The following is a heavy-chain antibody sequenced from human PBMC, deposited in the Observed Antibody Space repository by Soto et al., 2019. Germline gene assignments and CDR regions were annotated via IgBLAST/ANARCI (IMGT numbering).Heavy chain of an antibody. V-gene: IGHV1-69*13. CDR3: ASPYSILTSARRIVVVTAWYYYGMDV. J-gene: IGHJ6*02. Sequence: ASVKVSCKASGGTFSSYAISWVRQAPGQGLEWMGGIIPIFGTANYAQKFQGRVTITAGESTSTAYMELSSLRSEDTAVYYCASPYSILTSARRIVVVTAWYYYGMDVWGQGTTVTVSS. CDR1: GGTFSSYA. CDR2: IIPIFGTA. D-gene: IGHD2-21*02.